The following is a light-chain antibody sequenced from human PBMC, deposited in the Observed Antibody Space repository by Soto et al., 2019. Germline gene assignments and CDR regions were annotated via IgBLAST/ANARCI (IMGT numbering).Light chain of an antibody. V-gene: IGKV3-20*01. Sequence: EIVLTQSPGTLSLSPGERATLSCRASQSVSSSYLAWYQQKPGQAPRLLIYGASSRATGIPDRFSGSGSGTDFSLTISRLEPEDFAVYYCQQYGSSPWGWTFGLGTKGEIK. CDR3: QQYGSSPWGWT. J-gene: IGKJ1*01. CDR1: QSVSSSY. CDR2: GAS.